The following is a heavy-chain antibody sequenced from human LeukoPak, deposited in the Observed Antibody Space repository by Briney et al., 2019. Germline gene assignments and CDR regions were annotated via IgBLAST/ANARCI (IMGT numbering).Heavy chain of an antibody. Sequence: GGSLRLSCSASGFTFSSYAMTWVRQAPGKGLEWVSTISGRGDLEFYTESVKGRFTISRDHSKNTVHLQMDSLRAEDTAIYYCAREGDFWSGYPIDHYYYMDVWGKGTTVTVTS. CDR3: AREGDFWSGYPIDHYYYMDV. CDR1: GFTFSSYA. V-gene: IGHV3-23*01. CDR2: ISGRGDLE. J-gene: IGHJ6*03. D-gene: IGHD3-3*01.